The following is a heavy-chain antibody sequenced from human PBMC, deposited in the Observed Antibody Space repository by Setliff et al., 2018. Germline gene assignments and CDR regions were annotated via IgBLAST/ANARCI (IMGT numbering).Heavy chain of an antibody. Sequence: PSETLSLTCNVSGASVSSHYWDWIRQPPGKGLEWIGFISYSGITTYNVSLKSRVSISVDTSKNQLSLTLSSVTAADTAVYYCVREGYSEYFQDWGKGTTVTVSS. D-gene: IGHD1-1*01. V-gene: IGHV4-59*02. CDR3: VREGYSEYFQD. CDR2: ISYSGIT. J-gene: IGHJ6*04. CDR1: GASVSSHY.